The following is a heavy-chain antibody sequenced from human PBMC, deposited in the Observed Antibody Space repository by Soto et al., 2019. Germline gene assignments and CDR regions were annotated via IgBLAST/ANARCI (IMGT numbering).Heavy chain of an antibody. CDR2: IYYSGST. CDR3: ARHPGYYDILTGYTTYYFDY. D-gene: IGHD3-9*01. V-gene: IGHV4-39*01. J-gene: IGHJ4*02. Sequence: SETLSLTCTVSGGSISTYYWSWVRQPPGKGLEWIGSIYYSGSTYYNPSLKSRVTISVDTPKNQFSLKLSSVTAADTAVYYCARHPGYYDILTGYTTYYFDYWGQGILVTVSS. CDR1: GGSISTYY.